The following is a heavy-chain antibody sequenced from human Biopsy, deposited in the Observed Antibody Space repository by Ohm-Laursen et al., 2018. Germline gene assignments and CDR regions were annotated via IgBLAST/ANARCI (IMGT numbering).Heavy chain of an antibody. CDR2: ISTRSSDI. CDR3: ATELLPPGVGGPWPDS. D-gene: IGHD3-10*01. J-gene: IGHJ5*01. CDR1: GFIFSTYT. Sequence: SLRLSCAASGFIFSTYTMNWVRQAPGEGLEWVSSISTRSSDIYYADSVKGRFTVSRDNTKNTLYLQMNSLRAADTAIYFCATELLPPGVGGPWPDSWGQGTPVTVSS. V-gene: IGHV3-21*06.